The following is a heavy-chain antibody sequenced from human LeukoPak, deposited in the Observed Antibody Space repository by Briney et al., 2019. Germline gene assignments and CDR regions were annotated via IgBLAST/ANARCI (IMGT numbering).Heavy chain of an antibody. CDR2: ISGSGGST. Sequence: PGGSLRLSCAASGFTFSSYAMSWVRQAPGGGLEWVSAISGSGGSTYYADSVRGRFTISRDNSKNTLYLQMNSLRAEDTAVYYCAKDGDIVVVPAATSHLDYWGQGTLVTVSS. CDR1: GFTFSSYA. D-gene: IGHD2-2*01. V-gene: IGHV3-23*01. CDR3: AKDGDIVVVPAATSHLDY. J-gene: IGHJ4*02.